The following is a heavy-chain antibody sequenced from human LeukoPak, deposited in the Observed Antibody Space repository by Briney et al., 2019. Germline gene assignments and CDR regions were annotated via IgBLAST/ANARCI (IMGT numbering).Heavy chain of an antibody. Sequence: RASETLSFTCTVSGGSISNYYWSWIRQPPGKGLEWIGYIYYSGSPNYNPSLKSRVTISVDTSKNQFSLKLSSVTAADTAVYYCARAKLWFDYWGQGTLVTVSS. CDR1: GGSISNYY. CDR3: ARAKLWFDY. J-gene: IGHJ4*02. D-gene: IGHD3-10*01. V-gene: IGHV4-59*01. CDR2: IYYSGSP.